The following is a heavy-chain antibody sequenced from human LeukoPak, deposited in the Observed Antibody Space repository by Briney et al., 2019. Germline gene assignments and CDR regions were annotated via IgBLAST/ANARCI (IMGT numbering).Heavy chain of an antibody. D-gene: IGHD6-13*01. Sequence: ASVKVSCKASGYTFTGYYMHWVRQAPGQGLEWMGWINPNSGGTNYAQKFQGRVTMTRDTSISTAYMELSRLRPDDTAVYYCARAPYYSSSTFDPWGQGTLVTVSS. CDR3: ARAPYYSSSTFDP. CDR2: INPNSGGT. CDR1: GYTFTGYY. V-gene: IGHV1-2*02. J-gene: IGHJ5*02.